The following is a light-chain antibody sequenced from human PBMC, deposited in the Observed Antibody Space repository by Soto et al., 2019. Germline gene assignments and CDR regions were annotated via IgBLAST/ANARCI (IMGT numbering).Light chain of an antibody. J-gene: IGLJ3*02. V-gene: IGLV1-40*01. Sequence: QSVLTQPPSVSGAPGQKVTISCTRSSSNIGAAYDVHWYQHLPGTAPKLLIYGNNNRPSGVPDRFSGSKSGTSASLAITGIQPEDEADYYCQSYDSSLSGWVFGGGTKVTVL. CDR2: GNN. CDR3: QSYDSSLSGWV. CDR1: SSNIGAAYD.